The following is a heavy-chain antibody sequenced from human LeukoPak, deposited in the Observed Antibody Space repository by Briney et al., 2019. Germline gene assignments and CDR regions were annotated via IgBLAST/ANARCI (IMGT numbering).Heavy chain of an antibody. J-gene: IGHJ4*02. Sequence: SETLSLTCTVSGGSISSYYWSWIRQPPGKGLEWIGYIYYSGSTNYNPSLRSRVTISVDTSKNQFSLKLSSVTAADTAVYYCARDSAAAIDYWGQGTLVTVSS. V-gene: IGHV4-59*01. CDR2: IYYSGST. CDR3: ARDSAAAIDY. D-gene: IGHD6-13*01. CDR1: GGSISSYY.